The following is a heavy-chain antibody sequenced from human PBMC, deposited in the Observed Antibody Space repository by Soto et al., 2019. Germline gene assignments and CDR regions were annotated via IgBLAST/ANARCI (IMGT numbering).Heavy chain of an antibody. Sequence: GESLKISCKGSGYSFTSYWIGWVRQMPGKGLEWMGIIYPGDSDTRYGPSFQGQVTISVDKSITTAYLHWNSLKASDTAIYYCARLGVGEPAAYWGQGTLVTVSS. CDR3: ARLGVGEPAAY. CDR2: IYPGDSDT. CDR1: GYSFTSYW. J-gene: IGHJ4*02. V-gene: IGHV5-51*01. D-gene: IGHD2-2*01.